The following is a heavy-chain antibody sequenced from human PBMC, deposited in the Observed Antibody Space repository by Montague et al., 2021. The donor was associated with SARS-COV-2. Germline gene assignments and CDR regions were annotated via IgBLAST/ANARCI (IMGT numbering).Heavy chain of an antibody. D-gene: IGHD1-7*01. CDR1: GGSISSND. CDR3: ARLELLHSVADGWGALDF. J-gene: IGHJ4*02. V-gene: IGHV4-59*08. Sequence: SETLSLTCTVSGGSISSNDWSWIRQPQGKGLEWVGYVYYSWSANYNSSLKSRGTISVDTSKNQFSLKLSSGTAADAAVYYCARLELLHSVADGWGALDFWGQGTMVTVSS. CDR2: VYYSWSA.